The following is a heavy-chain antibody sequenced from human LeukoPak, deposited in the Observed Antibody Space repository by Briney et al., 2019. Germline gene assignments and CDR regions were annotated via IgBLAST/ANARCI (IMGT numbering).Heavy chain of an antibody. V-gene: IGHV3-21*01. J-gene: IGHJ4*02. CDR1: GFTFSSYS. Sequence: GGSLRLSCAASGFTFSSYSMNWVRQAPGKGLEWVSSISSSSSNIYYADSVKGRFTISRDNAKNSLYLQMNSLRVEDTAVYYCARDLRVWAHNYDFWSGYYNPYFDYWGQGTLVTVSS. CDR3: ARDLRVWAHNYDFWSGYYNPYFDY. CDR2: ISSSSSNI. D-gene: IGHD3-3*01.